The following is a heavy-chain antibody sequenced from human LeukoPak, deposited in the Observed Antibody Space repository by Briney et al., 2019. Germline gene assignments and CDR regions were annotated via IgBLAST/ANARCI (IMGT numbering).Heavy chain of an antibody. V-gene: IGHV3-23*01. D-gene: IGHD4-17*01. Sequence: GGSLRLSCAASGFTFSSYAMSWVRQAPGKGLEWVSAISGSGGRTYYADSVKGRFTISRDNSKNTLYLQMNSLRAEDTAVHYCAKPIRAYGDSFDYWGQGTLVTVSS. CDR3: AKPIRAYGDSFDY. CDR1: GFTFSSYA. J-gene: IGHJ4*02. CDR2: ISGSGGRT.